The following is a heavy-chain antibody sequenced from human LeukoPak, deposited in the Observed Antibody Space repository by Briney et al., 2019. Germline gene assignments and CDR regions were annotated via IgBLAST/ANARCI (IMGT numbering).Heavy chain of an antibody. CDR1: GYTFTSAGYT. CDR2: INTGSGDT. V-gene: IGHV1-3*04. J-gene: IGHJ4*02. D-gene: IGHD3-10*01. Sequence: ASVKVSCKASGYTFTSAGYTMHWLRQAPGQSLEWMRWINTGSGDTRYSQKVQARVTITRDTSASTAYMEVSSLRSEDTAVYYCARKGSDSSAFIFDYWGQGTLVTVSS. CDR3: ARKGSDSSAFIFDY.